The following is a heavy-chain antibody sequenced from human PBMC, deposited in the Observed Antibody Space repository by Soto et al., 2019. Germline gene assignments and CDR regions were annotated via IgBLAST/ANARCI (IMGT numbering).Heavy chain of an antibody. Sequence: GGSLRLSCAASGFNFSSYGMHWVRKAPGKGLEWVAVIWYDGSNKYYADSVKGRFTISRDNSKNTLYLQMNSLRAEDTAVYYCARGAPYYGSGSYPDYGMDVWGQVTTVTV. CDR3: ARGAPYYGSGSYPDYGMDV. V-gene: IGHV3-33*01. J-gene: IGHJ6*02. CDR1: GFNFSSYG. CDR2: IWYDGSNK. D-gene: IGHD3-10*01.